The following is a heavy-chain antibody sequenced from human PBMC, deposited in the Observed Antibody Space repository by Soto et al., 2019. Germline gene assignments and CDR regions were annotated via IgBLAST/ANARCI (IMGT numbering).Heavy chain of an antibody. CDR2: ISSSSSTI. CDR3: ARWTGTFYFDS. D-gene: IGHD3-9*01. Sequence: EVQLEESGGGLVQPGGSLRLSCAASGFAFSTYSMNWVRQAPGKGLEWVSYISSSSSTIYYADSVKGRFTISRDNAKNSLYLQMNSLRAEDTAVYYCARWTGTFYFDSWGQRTLVTVSS. V-gene: IGHV3-48*01. CDR1: GFAFSTYS. J-gene: IGHJ4*02.